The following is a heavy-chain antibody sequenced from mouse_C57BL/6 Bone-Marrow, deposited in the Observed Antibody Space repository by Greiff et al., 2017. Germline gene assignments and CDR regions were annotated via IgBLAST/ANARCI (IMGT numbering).Heavy chain of an antibody. CDR2: IDPENGDT. CDR1: GFNIKDDY. CDR3: TTALNCDVDY. Sequence: VQLQQSGAELVRPGASVKLSCTASGFNIKDDYMHWVKQRPEQGLEWIGWIDPENGDTEYASKFQGKATITADTSSNTAYLQLSSLTSEDTAVYYCTTALNCDVDYWGQGTTRTVTS. V-gene: IGHV14-4*01. D-gene: IGHD4-1*01. J-gene: IGHJ2*01.